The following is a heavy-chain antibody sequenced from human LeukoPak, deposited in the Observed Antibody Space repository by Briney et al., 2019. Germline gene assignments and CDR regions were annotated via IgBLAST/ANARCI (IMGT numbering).Heavy chain of an antibody. V-gene: IGHV4-34*01. D-gene: IGHD4-11*01. CDR2: INHSGST. J-gene: IGHJ5*02. Sequence: SETLSLTCAVYGGSFSGYYWSWIRQPPGKGLEWIGEINHSGSTNYNPSLKSRVTISVDTSKNQFSLKLSSVTAADTAVYYCARDSDYPDWFDPWGQGTLVTVSS. CDR1: GGSFSGYY. CDR3: ARDSDYPDWFDP.